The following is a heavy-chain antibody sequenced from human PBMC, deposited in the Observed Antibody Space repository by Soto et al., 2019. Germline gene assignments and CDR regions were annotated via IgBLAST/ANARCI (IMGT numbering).Heavy chain of an antibody. CDR1: GYSFTSYW. J-gene: IGHJ6*03. CDR3: ARNVREYCTNGVCYTARYYYYYMDV. Sequence: GESLKISCKCSGYSFTSYWIGWVRQMPGKGLEWMGIIYPGDSDTRYSPSFQGQVTISADKSISTAYLQWSSLKASDTAMYYCARNVREYCTNGVCYTARYYYYYMDVWGKGTTVTVSS. CDR2: IYPGDSDT. D-gene: IGHD2-8*01. V-gene: IGHV5-51*01.